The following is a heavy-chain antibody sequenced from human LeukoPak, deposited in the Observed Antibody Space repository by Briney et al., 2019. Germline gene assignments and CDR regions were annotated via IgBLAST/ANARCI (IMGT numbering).Heavy chain of an antibody. J-gene: IGHJ3*02. CDR1: GGSISSYY. D-gene: IGHD2-2*01. Sequence: PETLSLSRTVSGGSISSYYWSWIRQPPGKGLEWIGYIYYSGSTNYNPSLKSRVTISVDTSKNQFSLKLSSVTAADTAVYYCARGPNIVVVPAAMLSRIAFDIWGHGKMFTVSS. V-gene: IGHV4-59*01. CDR3: ARGPNIVVVPAAMLSRIAFDI. CDR2: IYYSGST.